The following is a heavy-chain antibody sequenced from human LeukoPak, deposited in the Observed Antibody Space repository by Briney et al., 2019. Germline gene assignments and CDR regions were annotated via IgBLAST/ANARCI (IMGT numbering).Heavy chain of an antibody. J-gene: IGHJ4*02. CDR1: GYTLTELS. V-gene: IGHV1-24*01. CDR3: ARKGTFRNPFDY. Sequence: ASVKVSCKVSGYTLTELSMHWVRQAPGKGLEWMGGFDPEDGETIYAQKFQGRVTMTEDTSTDTAYMELSSLRSDDTAVYYCARKGTFRNPFDYWGQGTLVTVSS. CDR2: FDPEDGET. D-gene: IGHD3-10*01.